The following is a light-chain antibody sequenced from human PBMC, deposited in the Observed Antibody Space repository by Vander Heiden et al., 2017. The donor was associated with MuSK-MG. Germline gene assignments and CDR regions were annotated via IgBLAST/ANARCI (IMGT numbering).Light chain of an antibody. CDR1: QSVSSN. J-gene: IGKJ4*01. V-gene: IGKV3-15*01. CDR2: GTS. CDR3: QQYHNWPPLT. Sequence: EIVMTQSPATLSVSPGERATLSCRASQSVSSNLAWYQHKPGQAPRLLIYGTSTRATGIPARFSGNGFGTEFTLTISSLQSEDFAVYYCQQYHNWPPLTFGGGTKVEIK.